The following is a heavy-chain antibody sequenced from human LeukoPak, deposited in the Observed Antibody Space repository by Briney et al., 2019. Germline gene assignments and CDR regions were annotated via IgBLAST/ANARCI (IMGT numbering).Heavy chain of an antibody. Sequence: GGSLRLSCAASGFTFSSYGMHWVRQAPGKGLEWVAVISYDGSNKYYADSVKGRFTISRDNSKNTLYLQMNSLRAEDTAVYYCAKDPNGGYLDYWGQGTLVTVSS. D-gene: IGHD2-8*01. J-gene: IGHJ4*02. CDR3: AKDPNGGYLDY. V-gene: IGHV3-30*18. CDR2: ISYDGSNK. CDR1: GFTFSSYG.